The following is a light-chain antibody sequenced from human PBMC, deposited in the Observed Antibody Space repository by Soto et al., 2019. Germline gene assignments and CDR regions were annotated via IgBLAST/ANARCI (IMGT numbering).Light chain of an antibody. CDR2: DDN. V-gene: IGLV2-23*01. J-gene: IGLJ2*01. CDR3: SSYAGRITLV. Sequence: QSGLTQTASVSGSPGQSITMSCTGSRSDVVGYNLLSWYQQHPGKAPKLLISDDNKRPSGVSDRYSGSKSGNTASLTISGLQAEDEGDYYCSSYAGRITLVFGGGTKLTVL. CDR1: RSDVVGYNL.